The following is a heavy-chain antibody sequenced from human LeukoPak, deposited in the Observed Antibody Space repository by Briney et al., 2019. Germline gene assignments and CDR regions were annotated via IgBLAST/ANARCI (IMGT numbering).Heavy chain of an antibody. V-gene: IGHV3-23*01. Sequence: GGSLRLSCAASGFTFTNYDMSWVRQAPGKGLDWVSGISGRGGRTYYVDSVKGRFTISRDNSKNTLYLQMNSLRAEDTAVYYCARGEHQPTLSFDYWGQGTLVTVSS. J-gene: IGHJ4*02. D-gene: IGHD1-26*01. CDR2: ISGRGGRT. CDR3: ARGEHQPTLSFDY. CDR1: GFTFTNYD.